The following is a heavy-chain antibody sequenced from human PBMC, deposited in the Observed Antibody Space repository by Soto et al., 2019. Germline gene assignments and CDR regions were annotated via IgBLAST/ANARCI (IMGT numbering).Heavy chain of an antibody. CDR2: LIPIFGTG. D-gene: IGHD3-16*01. CDR3: APHHILIDRPGCSGRRLSDP. J-gene: IGHJ5*02. V-gene: IGHV1-69*13. Sequence: EASVKVSCKASGGTFNNNGVTWVRQAPGQGLEWMGGLIPIFGTGSYAQRFQGRVTLIADESTSIAYMELNSLRSEDTAVYYCAPHHILIDRPGCSGRRLSDPSGQPTLV. CDR1: GGTFNNNG.